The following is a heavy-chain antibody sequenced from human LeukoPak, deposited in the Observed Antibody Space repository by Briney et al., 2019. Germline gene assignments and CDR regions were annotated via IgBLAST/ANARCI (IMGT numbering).Heavy chain of an antibody. CDR1: GFTFSSYA. D-gene: IGHD2-21*02. CDR3: ARCGSDYDGGAFDI. CDR2: ISYDGSNK. V-gene: IGHV3-30-3*01. J-gene: IGHJ3*02. Sequence: GGSLRLSCAASGFTFSSYAMHWVRQAPGKGLEWVAVISYDGSNKYYADSVKGRFTISRDNSKNTLYLQMNSLRAEDTAVYYCARCGSDYDGGAFDIWGQGTVVTVSS.